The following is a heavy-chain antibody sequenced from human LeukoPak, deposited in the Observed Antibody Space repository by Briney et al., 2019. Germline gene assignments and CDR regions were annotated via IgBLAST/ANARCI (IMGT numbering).Heavy chain of an antibody. CDR1: GYTFTGYY. J-gene: IGHJ5*02. D-gene: IGHD5-18*01. Sequence: ASVKVSCKAFGYTFTGYYMHWVRQAPGQGLEWMGWINPNSGGTNYAQKFQGRVTMTRDTSISTAYMELSGLRSDDTAVYYCAREVYSYGWNWFDPWGQGTLVTVSS. CDR3: AREVYSYGWNWFDP. CDR2: INPNSGGT. V-gene: IGHV1-2*02.